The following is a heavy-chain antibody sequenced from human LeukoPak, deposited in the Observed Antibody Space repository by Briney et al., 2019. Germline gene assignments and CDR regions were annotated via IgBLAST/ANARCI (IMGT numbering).Heavy chain of an antibody. Sequence: GGSLRLSCAASEFSVGSNYMTWVRQAPGKGLQWVSTISNSDGNTYYADSVKGRFTISRDNSKNTLYLQMNSLTAEDTAIYYCAKATGTLGNWGQGILVTVSS. J-gene: IGHJ4*02. V-gene: IGHV3-23*01. CDR2: ISNSDGNT. CDR1: EFSVGSNY. CDR3: AKATGTLGN. D-gene: IGHD1-1*01.